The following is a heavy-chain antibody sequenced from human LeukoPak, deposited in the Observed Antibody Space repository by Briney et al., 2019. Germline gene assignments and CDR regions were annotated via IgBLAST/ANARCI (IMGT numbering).Heavy chain of an antibody. V-gene: IGHV3-30-3*01. D-gene: IGHD3-10*01. CDR3: ARDGRHMEDMVRGVTIEY. CDR2: IPYDGSSK. Sequence: GGSLRLSCAASGFTFSNYPMHWVRQAPGKGLEWVAVIPYDGSSKYYTDSVKGRFTISRATSTNTLYLQLNSLRAEDTAVYYCARDGRHMEDMVRGVTIEYWGQGALVTVSS. J-gene: IGHJ4*02. CDR1: GFTFSNYP.